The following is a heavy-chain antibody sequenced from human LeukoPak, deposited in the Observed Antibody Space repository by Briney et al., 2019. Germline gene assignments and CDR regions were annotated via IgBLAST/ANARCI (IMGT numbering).Heavy chain of an antibody. J-gene: IGHJ4*02. V-gene: IGHV3-23*01. CDR2: ISGSGGNT. CDR3: AKDRPYCSSTSCYTNEYYFDY. Sequence: GGSLRLSCAASGFTFSNYAMSWVRQAPGKGLEWVSAISGSGGNTYYADSVKGRFTTSRDNSKNTLYLQMNSLRAEDTAVYYCAKDRPYCSSTSCYTNEYYFDYWGQGTLVTVSS. CDR1: GFTFSNYA. D-gene: IGHD2-2*01.